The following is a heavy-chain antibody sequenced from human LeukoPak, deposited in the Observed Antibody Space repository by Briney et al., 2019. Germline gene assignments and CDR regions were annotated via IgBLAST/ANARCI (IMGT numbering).Heavy chain of an antibody. D-gene: IGHD3-22*01. V-gene: IGHV4-4*07. J-gene: IGHJ5*02. Sequence: SETLSLTCTVSGGSISSYYWSWIRQPPGKGLEWIGRIYTSGSTNYNPSLKSRVTMSVDTSKNQFSLKLSSVTAADTAVYYCARLADYYDSSGYPAGDWFDPWGQGTLVTVSS. CDR1: GGSISSYY. CDR2: IYTSGST. CDR3: ARLADYYDSSGYPAGDWFDP.